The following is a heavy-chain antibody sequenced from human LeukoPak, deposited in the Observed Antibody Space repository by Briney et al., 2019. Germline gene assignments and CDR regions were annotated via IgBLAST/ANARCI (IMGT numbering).Heavy chain of an antibody. CDR3: ARDYRKDYYDSSGTLFGY. CDR2: ISSSSYI. D-gene: IGHD3-22*01. CDR1: GFTFSSYS. J-gene: IGHJ4*02. V-gene: IGHV3-21*01. Sequence: GGSLRLSCAASGFTFSSYSMNWVRQAPGKGLEWVSSISSSSYIYYADSVKGRFTISRDNAKNSLYLQMNSLRAEDTAVYYCARDYRKDYYDSSGTLFGYRGQGTLVTVSS.